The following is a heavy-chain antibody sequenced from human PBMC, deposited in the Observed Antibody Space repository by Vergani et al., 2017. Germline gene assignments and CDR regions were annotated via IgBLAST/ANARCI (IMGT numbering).Heavy chain of an antibody. CDR3: AREFWPGYSYGSYYYGMDV. CDR2: VDPEDGET. J-gene: IGHJ6*02. Sequence: EVQLVQSGAEVKKPGATVKISCKVSGYTFTDYYMHWVQQAPGKGLEWMGLVDPEDGETIYAEKFQGRVTITADESTSTAYMELSSLRSEDTAVYYCAREFWPGYSYGSYYYGMDVWGQGTTVTVSS. CDR1: GYTFTDYY. D-gene: IGHD5-18*01. V-gene: IGHV1-69-2*01.